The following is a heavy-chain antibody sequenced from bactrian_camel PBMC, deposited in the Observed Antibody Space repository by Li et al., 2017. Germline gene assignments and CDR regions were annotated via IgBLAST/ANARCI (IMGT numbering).Heavy chain of an antibody. CDR3: AARASPLPTCNTQSSYDF. CDR1: GFTTSSYY. Sequence: VQLVESGGGLVQPGGSLRLSCAASGFTTSSYYMSWVRQAPGKGLEWVSVINSGGSITYYADSVKGRFTISRDNAKNTLYLQLNSLNSEDTAKYYCAARASPLPTCNTQSSYDFWGQGTQVTVS. CDR2: INSGGSIT. D-gene: IGHD1*01. V-gene: IGHV3S40*01. J-gene: IGHJ4*01.